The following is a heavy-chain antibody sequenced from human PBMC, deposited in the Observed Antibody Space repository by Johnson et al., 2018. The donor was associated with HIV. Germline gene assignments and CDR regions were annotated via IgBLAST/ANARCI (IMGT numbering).Heavy chain of an antibody. CDR2: IYSGGST. J-gene: IGHJ3*02. V-gene: IGHV3-66*02. CDR1: GFTVSRNY. CDR3: ARPTRSSIAATGDDAFDI. Sequence: VQLVESGGGLVQPGGSLRLSCAASGFTVSRNYMSWVRQAPGKGLEWVSVIYSGGSTYHADTVTGRFTISRENSRNTLYLQMNSLRAEDTAAYYCARPTRSSIAATGDDAFDIWGQGTMVTVSS. D-gene: IGHD6-13*01.